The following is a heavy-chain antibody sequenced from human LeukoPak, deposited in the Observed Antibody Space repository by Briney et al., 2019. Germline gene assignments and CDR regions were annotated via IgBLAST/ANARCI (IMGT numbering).Heavy chain of an antibody. Sequence: GASVKVSCKASGYTFTSYGISWVRQAPGQGLERMGWISAYNGNTNYAQKLQGRVTMTTDTSTSTSYMELRSLRSDDTAVYYCARDLGGLYSSSSLYYYYYMYVWGKGTTVTVSS. CDR3: ARDLGGLYSSSSLYYYYYMYV. CDR1: GYTFTSYG. J-gene: IGHJ6*03. CDR2: ISAYNGNT. V-gene: IGHV1-18*01. D-gene: IGHD6-6*01.